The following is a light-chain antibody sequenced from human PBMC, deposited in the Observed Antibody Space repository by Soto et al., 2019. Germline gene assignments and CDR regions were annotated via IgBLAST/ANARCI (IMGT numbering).Light chain of an antibody. J-gene: IGLJ2*01. CDR3: AAWDDRLNAVV. CDR1: SSDIGAFNS. V-gene: IGLV2-8*01. Sequence: QSALTQPPSASGSPGQSVTISCTGTSSDIGAFNSISWYQQYPGRAPKLIIFDITQRPSGVPDRFSGSKSANTASLTISGLQSEDEADYYCAAWDDRLNAVVFGGGTKLTVL. CDR2: DIT.